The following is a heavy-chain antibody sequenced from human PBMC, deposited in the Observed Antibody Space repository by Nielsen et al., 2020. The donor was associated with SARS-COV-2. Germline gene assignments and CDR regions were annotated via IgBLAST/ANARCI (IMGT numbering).Heavy chain of an antibody. Sequence: SETLSLTCGVSFGSFSDYSWGWIRQPPGKGLEWIGVITYSGSTNYNPSLKSRVTISVDTSKNQFSLKLSSVTAADTAVYYCARGHRVYDYWGQGTLVTVSS. D-gene: IGHD1-14*01. CDR3: ARGHRVYDY. CDR1: FGSFSDYS. CDR2: ITYSGST. V-gene: IGHV4-34*01. J-gene: IGHJ4*02.